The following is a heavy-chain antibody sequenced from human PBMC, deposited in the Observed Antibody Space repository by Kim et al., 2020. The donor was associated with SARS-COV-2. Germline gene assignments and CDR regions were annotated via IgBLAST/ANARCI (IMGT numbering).Heavy chain of an antibody. Sequence: SETLSLTCTVSGGSIRNSSYFWGWIRQPPGKGLEWIGSFYFSGDTFYNPSLKSRVSISVDTSKNQFSLRLTSVTAADTAKYYCGRSPDLTTFVSWGQGTLAT. D-gene: IGHD4-4*01. V-gene: IGHV4-39*07. J-gene: IGHJ4*02. CDR1: GGSIRNSSYF. CDR2: FYFSGDT. CDR3: GRSPDLTTFVS.